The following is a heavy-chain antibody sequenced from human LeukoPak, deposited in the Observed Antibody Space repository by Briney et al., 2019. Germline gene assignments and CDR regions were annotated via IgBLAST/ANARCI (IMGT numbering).Heavy chain of an antibody. V-gene: IGHV1-2*02. CDR3: ARVRIGQQLDKYYYYAMDV. CDR2: INPNSGGT. CDR1: GYTFTDYY. J-gene: IGHJ6*02. Sequence: WASVKVSCKASGYTFTDYYMHWVRQAPGQGLEWMGWINPNSGGTNYAQKIQGRVTMTTDTSISTAYMEVSRLRSDDTAVYYCARVRIGQQLDKYYYYAMDVWGQGTTVTVSS. D-gene: IGHD6-13*01.